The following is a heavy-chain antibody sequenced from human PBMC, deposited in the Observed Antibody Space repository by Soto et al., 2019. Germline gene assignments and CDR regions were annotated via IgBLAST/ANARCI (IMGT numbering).Heavy chain of an antibody. CDR3: ARGHTQGGSGSYGGYGMDG. J-gene: IGHJ6*02. CDR1: GYTFTSYG. D-gene: IGHD3-10*01. CDR2: ISAYNGNT. Sequence: QVQLVQSGAEVKKPGASVKVSCKASGYTFTSYGISWVRQAPGQGREWMGWISAYNGNTNYAQKLQGRVTMTTDTATSTAYREQRSLRSDDTAVYYCARGHTQGGSGSYGGYGMDGWGQGTTVTVSS. V-gene: IGHV1-18*01.